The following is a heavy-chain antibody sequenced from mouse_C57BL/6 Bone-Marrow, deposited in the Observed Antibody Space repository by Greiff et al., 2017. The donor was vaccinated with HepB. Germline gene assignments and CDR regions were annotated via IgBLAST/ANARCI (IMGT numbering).Heavy chain of an antibody. CDR3: ARDPLYYSNYHWYFDV. V-gene: IGHV5-16*01. Sequence: EVMLVESEGGLVQPGRSMKLSCTASGFTFSDYYMAWVRQVPEKGLEWVANINYDGSSTYYLDSLKSRFIISRDNAKNILYLQMSSLKSEDTATYYCARDPLYYSNYHWYFDVWGTGTTVTVSS. J-gene: IGHJ1*03. CDR1: GFTFSDYY. CDR2: INYDGSST. D-gene: IGHD2-5*01.